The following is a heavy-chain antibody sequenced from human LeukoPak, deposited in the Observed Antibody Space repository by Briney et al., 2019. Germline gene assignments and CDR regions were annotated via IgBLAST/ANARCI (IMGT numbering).Heavy chain of an antibody. CDR1: GYTFTSYG. Sequence: ASVKVSCKASGYTFTSYGISWVRQAPGQGLEWMGWISAYNGNTNYAQKLQGGVTMTTDTSTSTAYMELRSLRSDDTAVYYCARAPPHVAYYYDSSGYLPDYWGQGTLVTVSS. D-gene: IGHD3-22*01. J-gene: IGHJ4*02. CDR3: ARAPPHVAYYYDSSGYLPDY. CDR2: ISAYNGNT. V-gene: IGHV1-18*01.